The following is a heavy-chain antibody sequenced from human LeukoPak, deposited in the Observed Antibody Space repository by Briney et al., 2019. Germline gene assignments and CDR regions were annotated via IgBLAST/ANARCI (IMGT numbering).Heavy chain of an antibody. J-gene: IGHJ5*02. CDR1: GYTLTELS. Sequence: ASVKVSCKVSGYTLTELSMHWVRQAPGKGLEWMGGFDPEDGETIYAQKFQGRVTMTEDTSTDTAYMELSSLRSEDTAVYYCATARLQSYWFDPWGQGTLVTVSS. V-gene: IGHV1-24*01. D-gene: IGHD4-11*01. CDR2: FDPEDGET. CDR3: ATARLQSYWFDP.